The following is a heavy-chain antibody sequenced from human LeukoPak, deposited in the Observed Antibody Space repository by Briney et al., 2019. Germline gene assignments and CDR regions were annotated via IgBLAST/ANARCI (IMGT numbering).Heavy chain of an antibody. CDR1: GFTFSSYS. CDR3: ARAPRHSGYDSTTFDY. V-gene: IGHV3-21*01. J-gene: IGHJ4*02. Sequence: GGSLRLSCAASGFTFSSYSMNWVRQAPGKGLEWVSSISSSSSYIYYADSVKGRFTISRDNAKNSLYLQMNSLRAEDTAVYYCARAPRHSGYDSTTFDYWGQGTLVTVSS. CDR2: ISSSSSYI. D-gene: IGHD5-12*01.